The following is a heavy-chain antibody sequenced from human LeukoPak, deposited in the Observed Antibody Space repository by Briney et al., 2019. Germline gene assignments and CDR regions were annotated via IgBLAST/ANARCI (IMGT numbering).Heavy chain of an antibody. D-gene: IGHD3-22*01. CDR1: GFTFSSYS. Sequence: GGSLRLSCAASGFTFSSYSTNWVRQAPGKGLEWVSSISSSSSYIYYADSVKGRFTISRDNAKNSLYLQMNSLRAEDTAVYYCAREDSSGYFPFDYWGQGTLVTVSS. J-gene: IGHJ4*02. CDR3: AREDSSGYFPFDY. V-gene: IGHV3-21*01. CDR2: ISSSSSYI.